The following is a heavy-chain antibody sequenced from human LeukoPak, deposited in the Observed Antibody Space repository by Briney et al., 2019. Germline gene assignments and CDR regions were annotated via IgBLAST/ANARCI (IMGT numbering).Heavy chain of an antibody. CDR1: GYTFTSYG. Sequence: ASVKVSCKASGYTFTSYGISWVRQAPGQGLEWMGWISAYNGNTNYAQKLQGRVTMTPDTSTSTAYMELRSLRSDDTAVYYCARGPRDYGGHWYFDLWGRGTLVTVSS. CDR2: ISAYNGNT. V-gene: IGHV1-18*01. J-gene: IGHJ2*01. D-gene: IGHD4-23*01. CDR3: ARGPRDYGGHWYFDL.